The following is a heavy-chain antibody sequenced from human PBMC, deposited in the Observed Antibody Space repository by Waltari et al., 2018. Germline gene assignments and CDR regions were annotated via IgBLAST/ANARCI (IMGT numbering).Heavy chain of an antibody. V-gene: IGHV3-23*04. CDR3: AKAHWDYGNYYYYYMDG. Sequence: EVQLVESGGGLVQPGGSLRLYCAASGFTFHSYAMNWVRQAPGEGPEWVSTISGNGVSRYYADSVEGRFTISRDNSRNTVYLQMSSLRAEDTAIYYCAKAHWDYGNYYYYYMDGWGNGTTVIVSS. D-gene: IGHD1-7*01. CDR1: GFTFHSYA. J-gene: IGHJ6*03. CDR2: ISGNGVSR.